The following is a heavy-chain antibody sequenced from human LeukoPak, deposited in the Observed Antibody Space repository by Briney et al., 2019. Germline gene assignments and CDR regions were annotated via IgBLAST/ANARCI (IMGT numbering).Heavy chain of an antibody. D-gene: IGHD3/OR15-3a*01. CDR1: GFTFNSYA. J-gene: IGHJ4*02. V-gene: IGHV3-21*04. Sequence: GGSLRLSCAASGFTFNSYAMSWVRQAPGKGLEWVSSITSSSSSMYSADSVKGRLTISRDNAKNSLYLQMNSLRAEDTAVFYCARDQYDTWSRRGNFDSWGQGTLVIVSS. CDR2: ITSSSSSM. CDR3: ARDQYDTWSRRGNFDS.